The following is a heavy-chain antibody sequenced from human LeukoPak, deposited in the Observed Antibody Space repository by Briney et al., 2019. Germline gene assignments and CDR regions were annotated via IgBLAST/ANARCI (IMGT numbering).Heavy chain of an antibody. Sequence: PGGSLRLSCQASGFTFYMYAMSWVRQAPGKGLEWVASMCGTAGCTFYPDSVKGLFTISRDNSKNVLYLRMNSLTAEDTAIYYCAKDRPNFHENSGHYYRRDGDSWGQGTLVTVSS. J-gene: IGHJ5*01. CDR2: MCGTAGCT. CDR1: GFTFYMYA. CDR3: AKDRPNFHENSGHYYRRDGDS. V-gene: IGHV3-23*01. D-gene: IGHD3-22*01.